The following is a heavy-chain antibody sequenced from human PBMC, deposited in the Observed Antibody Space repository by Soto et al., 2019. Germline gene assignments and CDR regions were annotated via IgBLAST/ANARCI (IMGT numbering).Heavy chain of an antibody. CDR2: IYPTGTT. J-gene: IGHJ4*02. V-gene: IGHV4-38-2*02. CDR3: ARDANYGLYYFDH. D-gene: IGHD3-10*01. Sequence: LSLTCAVSGYFISNGYYWDWIRQPPGKGLEWIGSIYPTGTTYYNPSLKSRVTISVDTSKNHFSLKLTSVTAADTAVYYCARDANYGLYYFDHWGQGTLVTVSS. CDR1: GYFISNGYY.